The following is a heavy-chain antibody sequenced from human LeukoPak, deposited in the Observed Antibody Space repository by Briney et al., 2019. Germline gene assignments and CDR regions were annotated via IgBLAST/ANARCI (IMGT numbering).Heavy chain of an antibody. CDR3: VRGLGSGYSYAYGVY. CDR2: INSDGGST. D-gene: IGHD5-18*01. J-gene: IGHJ4*02. Sequence: GGSLRLSCTASGFTFSSYWMHWVRQAPGKGLVWVSRINSDGGSTNSADSVKGRFTISRDNAKNTLYLQMNSLRAEDTAVYYCVRGLGSGYSYAYGVYWGQGTLVTVSS. V-gene: IGHV3-74*01. CDR1: GFTFSSYW.